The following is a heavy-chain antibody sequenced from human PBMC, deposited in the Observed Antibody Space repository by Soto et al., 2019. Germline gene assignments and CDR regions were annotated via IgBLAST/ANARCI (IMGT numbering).Heavy chain of an antibody. CDR3: ARSEGDYPHQYNGMDV. CDR2: ISFDGSEE. CDR1: GSTVSDYG. V-gene: IGHV3-30*03. D-gene: IGHD3-16*01. Sequence: PGGSLRLSCVGSGSTVSDYGVHWVRQAPGKGLEWVALISFDGSEEYYADSVRGRFTLSRDNSKDNIYLEMNGLRPEDSAVYYCARSEGDYPHQYNGMDVWGQGTTVTVSS. J-gene: IGHJ6*02.